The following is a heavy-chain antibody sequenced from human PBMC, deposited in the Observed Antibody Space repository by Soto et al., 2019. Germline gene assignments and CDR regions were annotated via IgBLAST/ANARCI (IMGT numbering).Heavy chain of an antibody. CDR3: AKALGPAHYSWFDP. J-gene: IGHJ5*02. Sequence: GGSLSLSCAASGFPFSSYAMSWVRQAPGKGLEWVSAISGSGGSTYYADSVKGRFTISRDNSKNTLYLQMNSLRAEDTAVYYCAKALGPAHYSWFDPWGQGTLVTVSS. CDR1: GFPFSSYA. CDR2: ISGSGGST. D-gene: IGHD2-21*01. V-gene: IGHV3-23*01.